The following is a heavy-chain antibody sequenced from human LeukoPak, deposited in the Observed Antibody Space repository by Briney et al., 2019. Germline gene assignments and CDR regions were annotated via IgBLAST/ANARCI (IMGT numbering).Heavy chain of an antibody. CDR2: ISGSGGST. CDR3: TTSGNPSLIDI. J-gene: IGHJ3*02. D-gene: IGHD1-26*01. V-gene: IGHV3-23*01. CDR1: GFTFSSYA. Sequence: GGSLRLSCAASGFTFSSYAMSWVRQAPGKGLEWVSAISGSGGSTYYADSVKGRFTISRDNSKNTLYLQMNRLKTEDTAVYYCTTSGNPSLIDIWGQGTMVTVSS.